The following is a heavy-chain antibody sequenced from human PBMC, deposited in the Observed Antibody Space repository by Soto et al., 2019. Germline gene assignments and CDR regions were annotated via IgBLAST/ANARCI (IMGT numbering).Heavy chain of an antibody. Sequence: QVQLQQWGAGLLKPSETLSLNCAVTGGSLSGYYWSWIRQPPGKGLEWIGEVKDGGHTNYNPSLRGRVTISSDTSNNQFSLRLNSVTAADTGVYYCARGQEGVVATHWDQGSLVTVSS. V-gene: IGHV4-34*01. D-gene: IGHD5-12*01. CDR3: ARGQEGVVATH. CDR1: GGSLSGYY. J-gene: IGHJ4*02. CDR2: VKDGGHT.